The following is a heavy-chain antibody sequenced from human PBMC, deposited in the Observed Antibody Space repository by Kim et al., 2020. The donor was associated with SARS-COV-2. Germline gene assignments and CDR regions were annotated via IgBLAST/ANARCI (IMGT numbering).Heavy chain of an antibody. Sequence: NGSGKYYVDSVKGRFTISRDNAKNSLYLKMNSLRAEDTAVYFCGRDYSDWGQGALVTVSS. CDR3: GRDYSD. V-gene: IGHV3-7*01. CDR2: NGSGK. D-gene: IGHD6-13*01. J-gene: IGHJ4*02.